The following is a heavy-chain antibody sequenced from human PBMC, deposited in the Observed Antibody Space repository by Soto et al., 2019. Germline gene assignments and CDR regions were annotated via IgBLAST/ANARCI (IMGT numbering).Heavy chain of an antibody. V-gene: IGHV3-48*02. J-gene: IGHJ6*02. CDR1: GFTFSSYS. Sequence: GGSLRLSCAASGFTFSSYSMNWVRQAPGKGLEWVSYISSSSSTIYYADSVKGRFTISRDNAKNSLYLQMNSLREEDTAVYYCARGDSSGWTSPYYYYYGMDVWGQGTTVTVSS. D-gene: IGHD6-19*01. CDR2: ISSSSSTI. CDR3: ARGDSSGWTSPYYYYYGMDV.